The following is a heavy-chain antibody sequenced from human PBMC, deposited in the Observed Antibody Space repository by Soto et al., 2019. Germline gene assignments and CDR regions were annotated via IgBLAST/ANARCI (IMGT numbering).Heavy chain of an antibody. CDR1: GFIFSDYY. CDR2: ISNSGRNI. D-gene: IGHD3-9*01. V-gene: IGHV3-11*01. CDR3: ARDMLTRDHGLRWDV. J-gene: IGHJ6*01. Sequence: PGGSLRLSCAASGFIFSDYYMSWIRQAPGKGLEWVSYISNSGRNIFYSDSVKVRFTVSRNNAKKSMDLQIDNLRAEDTAVYYCARDMLTRDHGLRWDVWGQGNTVTV.